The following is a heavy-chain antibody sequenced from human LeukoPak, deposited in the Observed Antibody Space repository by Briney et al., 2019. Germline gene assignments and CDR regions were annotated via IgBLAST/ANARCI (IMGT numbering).Heavy chain of an antibody. CDR3: AKDXAXDRXCSGGSCYIDY. Sequence: PGGSLRLSCAASGLTFSSYAMTWVRQAPGKGLEWVSGISGSGGSTYYADSVKGRFTISRDNSKNTLYLQMNSLRAEDTAVYYCAKDXAXDRXCSGGSCYIDYWGQGTLVTVSS. CDR1: GLTFSSYA. V-gene: IGHV3-23*01. D-gene: IGHD2-15*01. CDR2: ISGSGGST. J-gene: IGHJ4*02.